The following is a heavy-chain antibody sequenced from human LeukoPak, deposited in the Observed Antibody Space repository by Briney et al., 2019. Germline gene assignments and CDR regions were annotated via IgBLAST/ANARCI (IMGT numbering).Heavy chain of an antibody. V-gene: IGHV3-33*01. J-gene: IGHJ4*02. CDR1: GFTFSSYG. Sequence: GGSLRLSCAASGFTFSSYGMHWVRQAPGKGLEWVAVIWYDGSNKYYADSVKGRFTISRDNSKNTLYLQMDSLRVEDTAVYYCAREWVTVFGGFDYWGQGTLATVSS. CDR3: AREWVTVFGGFDY. D-gene: IGHD3-3*01. CDR2: IWYDGSNK.